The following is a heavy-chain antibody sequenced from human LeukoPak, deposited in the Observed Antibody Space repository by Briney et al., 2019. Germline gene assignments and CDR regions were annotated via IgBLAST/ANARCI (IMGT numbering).Heavy chain of an antibody. J-gene: IGHJ6*03. D-gene: IGHD3-16*01. CDR2: ISGSGGST. Sequence: GGSLRLSCAASGFTFSNYAMSWVRLAPGKGLEWVSAISGSGGSTYYADSVKGRFTISRDNSKNTLYLQMNSLRAEDTAVYYCAKDSYYDYVWGSYSSTFYYMDVWGKGTTVTISS. CDR1: GFTFSNYA. V-gene: IGHV3-23*01. CDR3: AKDSYYDYVWGSYSSTFYYMDV.